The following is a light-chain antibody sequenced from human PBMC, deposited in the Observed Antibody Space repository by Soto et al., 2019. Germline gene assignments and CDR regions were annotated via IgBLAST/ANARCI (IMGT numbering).Light chain of an antibody. J-gene: IGLJ1*01. CDR2: EVS. Sequence: LTQPPSVSGSPGHSVTISCTGTSTDFVSYNRVSWYQQPPGTAPKLMIYEVSKRPSGVPDRFSGSKSGNTASLTISGLQAADEADYYCSLYTSENAYVFGTGTKVTVL. CDR1: STDFVSYNR. V-gene: IGLV2-18*01. CDR3: SLYTSENAYV.